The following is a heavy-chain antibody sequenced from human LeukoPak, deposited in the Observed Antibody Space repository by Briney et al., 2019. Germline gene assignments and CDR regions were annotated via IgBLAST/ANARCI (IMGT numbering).Heavy chain of an antibody. CDR1: GFTFNNNA. Sequence: GGSLRLSCAASGFTFNNNALTWVRQTPGKGLECVSAISGDGVSPYYADSVRGRFTISRDNSKNTLYLQMNSLRVEDTAVYFCARDPGAFPYFFDCWGQGTLVTVSS. V-gene: IGHV3-23*01. CDR3: ARDPGAFPYFFDC. D-gene: IGHD4/OR15-4a*01. J-gene: IGHJ4*02. CDR2: ISGDGVSP.